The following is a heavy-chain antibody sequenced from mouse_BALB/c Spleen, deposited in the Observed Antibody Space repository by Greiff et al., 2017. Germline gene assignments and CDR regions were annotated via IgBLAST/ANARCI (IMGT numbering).Heavy chain of an antibody. Sequence: VQLQQSGPELVKPGASVKISCKASGYAFSSSWMNWVKQRPGQGLEWIGRIYPGDGDTNYNGKFKGKATLTADKSSSTAYMQLSSLTSVDSAVYFCARGLPSYGEGFAYWGQGTLVTVSA. CDR2: IYPGDGDT. J-gene: IGHJ3*01. D-gene: IGHD1-1*01. CDR3: ARGLPSYGEGFAY. CDR1: GYAFSSSW. V-gene: IGHV1-82*01.